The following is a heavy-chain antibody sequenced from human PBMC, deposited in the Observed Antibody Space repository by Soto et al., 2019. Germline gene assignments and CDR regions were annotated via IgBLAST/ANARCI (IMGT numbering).Heavy chain of an antibody. J-gene: IGHJ5*02. CDR2: ISSSSSYI. CDR3: ARVHGGSRRSGPTT. CDR1: GFTFSSYS. V-gene: IGHV3-21*01. D-gene: IGHD2-15*01. Sequence: EVQLVESGGGLVKPGGSLRLSCAASGFTFSSYSMNWVRQAPGKGLEWVSSISSSSSYIYYADSVKGRFTISRDNAKISLYLQMNSLRADDTAVYYCARVHGGSRRSGPTTWGQGTLVTVSS.